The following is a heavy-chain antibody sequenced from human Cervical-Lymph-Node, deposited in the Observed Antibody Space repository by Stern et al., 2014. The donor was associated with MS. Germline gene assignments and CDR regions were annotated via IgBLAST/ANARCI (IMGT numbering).Heavy chain of an antibody. CDR2: IFPGGSDI. Sequence: EVQLVESGPEVKVPGESLKISCQASGYTFTSYWIGWVRQMPGKGLEWTAIIFPGGSDIRYSPSFQGQVTISDNKSSSPAYLQWNNLKASDTAIYYCARQRYFDYWGQGTLVTVSS. CDR1: GYTFTSYW. V-gene: IGHV5-51*01. J-gene: IGHJ4*02. CDR3: ARQRYFDY.